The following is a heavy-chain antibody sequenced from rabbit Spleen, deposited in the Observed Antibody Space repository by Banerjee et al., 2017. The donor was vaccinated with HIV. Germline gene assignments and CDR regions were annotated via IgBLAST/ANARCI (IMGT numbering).Heavy chain of an antibody. D-gene: IGHD1-1*01. Sequence: QQLEESGGGLVQPEGSLTLTCKASGFTISSSYDICWVRQAPGKGLEWIGYIDLVFGVTYYATWVNGRFTISSHNAQNTLYLQLNSLTAADTATYFCVRGASGTGYYSLWGPGTLVTVS. CDR1: GFTISSSYD. CDR2: IDLVFGVT. CDR3: VRGASGTGYYSL. J-gene: IGHJ4*01. V-gene: IGHV1S7*01.